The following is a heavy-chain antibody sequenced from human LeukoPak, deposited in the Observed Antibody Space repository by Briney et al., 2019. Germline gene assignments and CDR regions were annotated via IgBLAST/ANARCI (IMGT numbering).Heavy chain of an antibody. CDR2: IYYSGST. V-gene: IGHV4-59*01. CDR3: ARSRIGEALDYYFDY. J-gene: IGHJ4*02. CDR1: GGSISSYY. D-gene: IGHD3-10*01. Sequence: PSETLSLTCTVSGGSISSYYWSWIRQPPGKGLEWIGYIYYSGSTNYNPSLKSRVTISVDTSKNQFSLKLSSVTAADTAVYYCARSRIGEALDYYFDYWGQRTLVTVSS.